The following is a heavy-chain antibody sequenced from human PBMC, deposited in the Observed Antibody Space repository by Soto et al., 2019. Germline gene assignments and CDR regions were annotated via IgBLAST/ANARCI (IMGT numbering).Heavy chain of an antibody. J-gene: IGHJ5*02. CDR3: AGGSSKSWFDP. CDR2: IYYSGST. CDR1: YGSISSSGYY. V-gene: IGHV4-31*03. D-gene: IGHD6-6*01. Sequence: QVQLQESGPGLAKPSQTLSLTCNVSYGSISSSGYYWSWIRQHPGQGLEWIGYIYYSGSTYYNPSLKSRVTISVDTSKNQFSLKLGSVTAADTAIYYCAGGSSKSWFDPWGKGTLVTVSS.